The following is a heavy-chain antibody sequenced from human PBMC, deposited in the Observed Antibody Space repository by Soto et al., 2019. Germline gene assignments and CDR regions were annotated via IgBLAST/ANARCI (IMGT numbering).Heavy chain of an antibody. CDR2: ISSSSSYI. Sequence: GGSLRLSCAASGFSFRSFATHWVRQAPGKGLEWVSSISSSSSYIYYADSVKGRFTISRDNAKNSLYLQMDSLRAEDTAVYYCARAGGLLWFGELSPFDYWGQGTLVTVSS. CDR1: GFSFRSFA. J-gene: IGHJ4*02. CDR3: ARAGGLLWFGELSPFDY. V-gene: IGHV3-21*01. D-gene: IGHD3-10*01.